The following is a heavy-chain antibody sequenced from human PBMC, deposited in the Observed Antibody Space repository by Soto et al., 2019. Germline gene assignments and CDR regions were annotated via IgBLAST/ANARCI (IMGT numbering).Heavy chain of an antibody. CDR1: GYTFTSYY. CDR3: AREGPGYCSGGSCYSGMSDAFDI. J-gene: IGHJ3*02. Sequence: ASVKVSCKASGYTFTSYYMHWVRQAPGQGLEWMGIVNPSGGSTSYAQKFQGRVTMTRDTSTSTVYMELSSLRSEDTAVYYCAREGPGYCSGGSCYSGMSDAFDIWGQGTMVTVS. D-gene: IGHD2-15*01. V-gene: IGHV1-46*03. CDR2: VNPSGGST.